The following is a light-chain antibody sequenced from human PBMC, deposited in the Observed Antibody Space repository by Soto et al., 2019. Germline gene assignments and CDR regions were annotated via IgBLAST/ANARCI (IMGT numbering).Light chain of an antibody. CDR3: QSYDSSLSGFAV. CDR2: GNS. Sequence: QSVLTQPPSVSGAPGQRVTISCTGSSSNIGAGYDVHWYQQLPGTAPKLLICGNSNRPSGVPDRFSGSKSGTSASLAITGLQAEDEADYYCQSYDSSLSGFAVFGGGTKLTVL. J-gene: IGLJ2*01. V-gene: IGLV1-40*01. CDR1: SSNIGAGYD.